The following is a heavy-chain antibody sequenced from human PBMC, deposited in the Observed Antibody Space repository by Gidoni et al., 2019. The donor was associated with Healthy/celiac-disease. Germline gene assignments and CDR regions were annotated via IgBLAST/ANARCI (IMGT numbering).Heavy chain of an antibody. D-gene: IGHD3-22*01. J-gene: IGHJ5*02. V-gene: IGHV1-69*01. CDR1: GGTFSSYA. CDR3: ARGGGAYYYDSSGTADWFDP. Sequence: EVKKPGSSVKVSRKASGGTFSSYAISWVRQAPGQGLEWMGGIIPIFGTANYAQKFQGRVTITADESTSTAYMELSSLRSEDTAVYYCARGGGAYYYDSSGTADWFDPWGQGTLVTVSS. CDR2: IIPIFGTA.